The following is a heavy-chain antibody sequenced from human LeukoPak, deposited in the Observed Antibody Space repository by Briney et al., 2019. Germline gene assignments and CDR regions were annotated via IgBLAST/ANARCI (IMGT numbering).Heavy chain of an antibody. CDR1: GFSVSSNS. D-gene: IGHD3-9*01. CDR3: ARDRLMAYDILTGYYTVTDYFDY. CDR2: TYSGGTT. V-gene: IGHV3-53*05. J-gene: IGHJ4*02. Sequence: GGSLRLSCAASGFSVSSNSMSWVRQAPGKGLEWVSVTYSGGTTYYADSVKGRFTISRDNSKNTLYLQMNSLRAEDTAVYYCARDRLMAYDILTGYYTVTDYFDYWGQGTLVTVSS.